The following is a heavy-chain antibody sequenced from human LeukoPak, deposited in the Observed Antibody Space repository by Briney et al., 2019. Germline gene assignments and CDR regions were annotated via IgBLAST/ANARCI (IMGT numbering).Heavy chain of an antibody. D-gene: IGHD5-12*01. Sequence: PGGSLRLSCAASGFTFDDYTMHWVRQAPGKGLEWVSLISWDSGSTYYADSVKGRFTISRDNRKNSLYLQMNSLRTEDTALYYCAKDSGYDFSGRYFDLWGRGTLVTVSS. CDR2: ISWDSGST. CDR3: AKDSGYDFSGRYFDL. J-gene: IGHJ2*01. CDR1: GFTFDDYT. V-gene: IGHV3-43*01.